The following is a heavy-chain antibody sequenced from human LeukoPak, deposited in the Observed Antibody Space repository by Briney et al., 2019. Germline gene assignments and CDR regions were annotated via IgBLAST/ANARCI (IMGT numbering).Heavy chain of an antibody. CDR1: GLTFNNYE. J-gene: IGHJ4*02. V-gene: IGHV3-48*03. CDR3: VRDASETRMGWVYFDY. D-gene: IGHD6-19*01. Sequence: GGSLRLSCAASGLTFNNYEMNWVRQAPGRGLEWLSYISTRGSLIQYADSVKGRFTISRDDAKNSLYLQMHSLRAEDTGVYHCVRDASETRMGWVYFDYWGQGTLVTVSS. CDR2: ISTRGSLI.